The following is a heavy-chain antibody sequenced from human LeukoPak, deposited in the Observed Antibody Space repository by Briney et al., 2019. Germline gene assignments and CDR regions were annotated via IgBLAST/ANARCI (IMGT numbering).Heavy chain of an antibody. D-gene: IGHD3-22*01. CDR3: ARWYYDSSGYYLNAFDI. V-gene: IGHV4-4*07. CDR2: IYTSGST. J-gene: IGHJ3*02. CDR1: GGSISSYY. Sequence: SSETLSLTCIVSGGSISSYYWSWIRQPARKGLEWIGRIYTSGSTNYNPSLKSRVTMSVDTSKNQFSLKLSSVTAADTAVYYCARWYYDSSGYYLNAFDIWGQGTMVTVSS.